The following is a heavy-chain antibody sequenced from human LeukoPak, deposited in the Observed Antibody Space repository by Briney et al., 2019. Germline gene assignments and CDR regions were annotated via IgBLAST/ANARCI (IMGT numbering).Heavy chain of an antibody. CDR2: MNPNSGNT. J-gene: IGHJ5*02. D-gene: IGHD3-10*01. Sequence: ASVKVSCRASGYTFTSYDINWVRQATGQGLEWMGWMNPNSGNTGYAQKFQGRVTMTRNTSISIAYMELSSLRSEDTAVYYCARGGESWFGELLYWFDPWGQGTLVTVSS. CDR1: GYTFTSYD. V-gene: IGHV1-8*01. CDR3: ARGGESWFGELLYWFDP.